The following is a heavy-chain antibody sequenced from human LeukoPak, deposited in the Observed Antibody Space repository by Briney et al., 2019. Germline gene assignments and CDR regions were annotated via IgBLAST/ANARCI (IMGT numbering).Heavy chain of an antibody. J-gene: IGHJ4*02. D-gene: IGHD5-18*01. Sequence: SVNDTLMASRSTFSSCAISWVRQAPGQGLEWMGGIIPIFGTANYAQKFQGRVTITADESTSTAYMELSSLRSEDTAVYYCARGLGYSYGYAFNYWAKETLVTVSS. V-gene: IGHV1-69*13. CDR1: RSTFSSCA. CDR3: ARGLGYSYGYAFNY. CDR2: IIPIFGTA.